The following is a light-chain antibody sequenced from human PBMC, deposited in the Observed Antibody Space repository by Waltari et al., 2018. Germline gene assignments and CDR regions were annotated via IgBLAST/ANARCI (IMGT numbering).Light chain of an antibody. CDR2: GAS. V-gene: IGKV3-20*01. CDR3: LQYGTSPPYS. J-gene: IGKJ2*03. CDR1: QSISSSS. Sequence: IVLTQSPGTLSLSPGERATLSCRASQSISSSSLAWYQQKPGQAPRLLISGASNRATGIPDRFSGSGSGTDFTLTISRLEPEDFTVYYCLQYGTSPPYSFGQGTKLEIK.